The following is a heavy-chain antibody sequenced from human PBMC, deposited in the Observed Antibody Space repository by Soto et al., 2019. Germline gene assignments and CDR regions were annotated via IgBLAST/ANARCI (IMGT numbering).Heavy chain of an antibody. CDR3: ARQYHHSRRSSIDY. CDR1: GGSISSSSYY. V-gene: IGHV4-39*01. CDR2: IYYSGST. D-gene: IGHD3-22*01. J-gene: IGHJ4*02. Sequence: SETLSLTCTVSGGSISSSSYYWGWIRQPPGKGLEWIGSIYYSGSTYYNPSLKSRVTICVDTAKNQFSLKLSSVTAADTVVYYCARQYHHSRRSSIDYWGQGTLVNVFS.